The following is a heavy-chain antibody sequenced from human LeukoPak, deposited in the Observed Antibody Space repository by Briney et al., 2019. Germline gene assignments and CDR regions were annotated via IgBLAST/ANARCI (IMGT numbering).Heavy chain of an antibody. CDR3: ARPYPYYYDSSGYYFQH. Sequence: GGSLRLSCAASGFTFSSYAMSWVRQAPGKGLKWVSAISGGGGTTYYADSVKGRFTISRDNSRNTLYLQMNSLRVEDTAVYYCARPYPYYYDSSGYYFQHWGQGTLVTVSS. J-gene: IGHJ1*01. D-gene: IGHD3-22*01. CDR1: GFTFSSYA. CDR2: ISGGGGTT. V-gene: IGHV3-23*01.